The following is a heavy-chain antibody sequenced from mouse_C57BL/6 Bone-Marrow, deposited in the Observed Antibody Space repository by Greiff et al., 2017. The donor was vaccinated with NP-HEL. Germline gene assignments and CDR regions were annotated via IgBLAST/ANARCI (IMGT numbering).Heavy chain of an antibody. CDR2: ISSGGSYT. CDR1: GFTFSSYG. J-gene: IGHJ1*03. CDR3: ARHRATVVAPWFDV. D-gene: IGHD1-1*01. Sequence: DVHLVESGGDLVKPGGSLKLSCAASGFTFSSYGMSWVRQTPDKRLEWVATISSGGSYTYYPDSVKGRFTISRDNAKNTLYLQMSSMKSEDTAMYYGARHRATVVAPWFDVWGTGTTVTVSS. V-gene: IGHV5-6*01.